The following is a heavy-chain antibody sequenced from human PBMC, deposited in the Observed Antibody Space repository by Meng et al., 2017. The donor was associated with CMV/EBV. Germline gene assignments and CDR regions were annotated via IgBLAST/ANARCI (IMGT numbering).Heavy chain of an antibody. Sequence: GGSLRLSCAASGFTFSSYWMSWVRQAPGKGLEWVAVISYDGSNKYYADSVKGRFTISRDNSKNTLYLQMNSLRAEDTAVYYCARARYCSSTSCYGGYFQHWGQGTLVTVSS. J-gene: IGHJ1*01. CDR3: ARARYCSSTSCYGGYFQH. D-gene: IGHD2-2*01. V-gene: IGHV3-30*03. CDR1: GFTFSSYW. CDR2: ISYDGSNK.